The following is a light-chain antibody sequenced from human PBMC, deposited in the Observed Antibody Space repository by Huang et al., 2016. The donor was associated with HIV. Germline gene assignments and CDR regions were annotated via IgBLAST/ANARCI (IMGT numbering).Light chain of an antibody. CDR1: QGISSY. CDR3: QQLNSYPRT. V-gene: IGKV1-9*01. J-gene: IGKJ3*01. CDR2: AAS. Sequence: IQLTQSPSSLSASVGDRVTITCRASQGISSYLAWYQQKPGKAPKLLIYAASTLQSVVPSRFSGSESGTDFTLTISSLQPEDFATYYCQQLNSYPRTFGPGTKVDIK.